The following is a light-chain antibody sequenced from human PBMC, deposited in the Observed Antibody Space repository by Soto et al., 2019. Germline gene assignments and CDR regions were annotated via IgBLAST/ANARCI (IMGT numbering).Light chain of an antibody. J-gene: IGLJ1*01. Sequence: QSVLTQPLSVSAAPGQKVTISCSGSSSNIGNNYVSWYQQLPGTAPKLLIYDNNKRPSGIPDRFSGSKSGTSATLGITGLQAGDEADYYCGTWDSSLSAGFYVFGTGTKLTVL. CDR3: GTWDSSLSAGFYV. CDR1: SSNIGNNY. CDR2: DNN. V-gene: IGLV1-51*01.